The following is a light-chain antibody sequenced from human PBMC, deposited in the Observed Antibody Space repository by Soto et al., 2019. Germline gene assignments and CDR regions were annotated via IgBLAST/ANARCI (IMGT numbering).Light chain of an antibody. V-gene: IGLV2-14*01. Sequence: QSALTQPASVSGSPGQSITISCTGTRSDVGGYNYVSWYQPHPGKAPKLMIYDVSNRPSGVANRFSGSQSGNTASLTISGLQAEDEADYYCSSYTSSSTVVFGGGTKLTVL. CDR2: DVS. CDR1: RSDVGGYNY. J-gene: IGLJ2*01. CDR3: SSYTSSSTVV.